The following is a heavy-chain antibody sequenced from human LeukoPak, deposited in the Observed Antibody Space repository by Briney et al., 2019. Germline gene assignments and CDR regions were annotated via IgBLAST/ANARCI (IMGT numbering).Heavy chain of an antibody. V-gene: IGHV3-48*01. D-gene: IGHD3-22*01. J-gene: IGHJ6*02. CDR2: ISSSSSTI. Sequence: GGSLRLSCTASGFTFSNAWMSWVRQAPGKGLEWVSYISSSSSTIYYADSVKGRFTISRDNAKNSLYLQMNSLRAEDTAVYYCARDLDYDSSGYSDYYYGMDVWGQGTTVTVSS. CDR1: GFTFSNAW. CDR3: ARDLDYDSSGYSDYYYGMDV.